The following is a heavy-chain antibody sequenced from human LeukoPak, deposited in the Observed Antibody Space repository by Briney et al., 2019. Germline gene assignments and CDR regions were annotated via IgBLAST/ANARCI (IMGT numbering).Heavy chain of an antibody. CDR3: ARMVGWGASRYYYYYMDV. CDR2: INHSGGT. D-gene: IGHD1-26*01. Sequence: TSETLSLTCTVSGGSISSGSYYWSWIRQPPGKGLEWIGEINHSGGTSYNPSLKSRVTISVDTSRNQFSLKLSSVTAADTAVYYCARMVGWGASRYYYYYMDVWGKGTTVTISS. V-gene: IGHV4-39*07. CDR1: GGSISSGSYY. J-gene: IGHJ6*03.